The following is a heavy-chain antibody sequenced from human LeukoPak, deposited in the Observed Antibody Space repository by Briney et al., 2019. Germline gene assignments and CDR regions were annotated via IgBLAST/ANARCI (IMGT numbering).Heavy chain of an antibody. CDR3: ARVICTNGVCYTGHIVLKDAFDI. CDR2: IYYSGST. J-gene: IGHJ3*02. Sequence: SETLSLTCTVSGGSISSGDYYWSWIRQPPGKGLEWIGYIYYSGSTYYNPSLKSRVTISVDTSKNQFSLKLSSVTAADTAVYYCARVICTNGVCYTGHIVLKDAFDIWGQGTMVTVSS. D-gene: IGHD2-8*01. CDR1: GGSISSGDYY. V-gene: IGHV4-30-4*08.